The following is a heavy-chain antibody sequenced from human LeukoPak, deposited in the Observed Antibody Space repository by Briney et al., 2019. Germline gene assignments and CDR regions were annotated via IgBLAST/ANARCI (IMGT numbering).Heavy chain of an antibody. V-gene: IGHV4-34*01. CDR2: INHRGST. CDR3: ARGPYYDILTGYTDAFDI. Sequence: SKTLSLTCAVYGGSFSGYYWSWIRQPPGKGLEWIGEINHRGSTNYNPSLKSRVTISVDTSKNQFSLKLSSVTAADTAVYYCARGPYYDILTGYTDAFDIWGQGTMVTVSS. D-gene: IGHD3-9*01. J-gene: IGHJ3*02. CDR1: GGSFSGYY.